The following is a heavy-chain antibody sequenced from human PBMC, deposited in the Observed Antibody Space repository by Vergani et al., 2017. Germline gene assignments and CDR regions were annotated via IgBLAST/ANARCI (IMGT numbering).Heavy chain of an antibody. V-gene: IGHV3-21*01. CDR1: GFTFSSYS. J-gene: IGHJ3*02. CDR3: ARDRPGSDDSSGYCGVGGFEI. D-gene: IGHD3-22*01. Sequence: EVQLVESGGGLVQPGGSLRLSCAASGFTFSSYSMNWVRQAPGKGLEWVSSISSSSSYIYYADSVKRRFSISRDNAKNSLYLQMNSLRAEDTAVYYCARDRPGSDDSSGYCGVGGFEIWGQGTMVTVSS. CDR2: ISSSSSYI.